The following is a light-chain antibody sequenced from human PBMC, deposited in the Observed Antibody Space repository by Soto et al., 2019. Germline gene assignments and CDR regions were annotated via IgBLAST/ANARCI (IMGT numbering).Light chain of an antibody. CDR1: SSDLGTYNY. CDR2: DVR. V-gene: IGLV2-14*03. J-gene: IGLJ1*01. Sequence: QSALTQPASVSGSPGQSITISCTGTSSDLGTYNYVSWYQQHPDKAPKLIIYDVRNRPSGISDRFSGSKSGDTASLIISGLQAEDEADYYSFSSSTKMSRHVLGTGTKLTVL. CDR3: FSSSTKMSRHV.